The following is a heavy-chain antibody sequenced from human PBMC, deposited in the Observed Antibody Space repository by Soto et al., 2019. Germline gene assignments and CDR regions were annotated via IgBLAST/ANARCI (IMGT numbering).Heavy chain of an antibody. CDR2: ISWNSGSI. CDR1: GLPVCSKD. J-gene: IGHJ6*02. Sequence: GGSMRLSCAASGLPVCSKDVNWVRQAPGKGLEWVSGISWNSGSIGYADSVKGRFTISRDNAKNSLYLQMNSLRAEDTALYYCAKDSTLGGWGGMDVWGQGTTVTVS. CDR3: AKDSTLGGWGGMDV. D-gene: IGHD3-16*01. V-gene: IGHV3-9*01.